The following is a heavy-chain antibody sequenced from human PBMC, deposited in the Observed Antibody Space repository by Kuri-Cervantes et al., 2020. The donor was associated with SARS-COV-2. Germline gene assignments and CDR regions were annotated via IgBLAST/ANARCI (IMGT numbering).Heavy chain of an antibody. CDR1: GFTFSDYY. V-gene: IGHV3-11*04. D-gene: IGHD3-3*01. CDR2: ISSSGSTI. CDR3: ARGDFWSGYSRRDAFDI. Sequence: GGSLRLSGAAPGFTFSDYYMSWTRPAPGKGLEWVSYISSSGSTIYYADSVNGRFTISRDNAKNSLSLQMNSLRAEDTAVYYCARGDFWSGYSRRDAFDIWGQGTMVTVSS. J-gene: IGHJ3*02.